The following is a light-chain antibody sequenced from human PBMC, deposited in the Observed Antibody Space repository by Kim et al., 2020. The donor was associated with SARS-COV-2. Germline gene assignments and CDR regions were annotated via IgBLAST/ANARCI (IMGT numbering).Light chain of an antibody. J-gene: IGLJ3*02. Sequence: LGQTVRITCQGYSLRSYYASWYQQKPGQAPVLVIYGKNNRPSGIPDRFSGSSSGNTASLTITGAQAEDEADYYCNSRDSSGNHSWVFGGGTKLTVL. V-gene: IGLV3-19*01. CDR2: GKN. CDR1: SLRSYY. CDR3: NSRDSSGNHSWV.